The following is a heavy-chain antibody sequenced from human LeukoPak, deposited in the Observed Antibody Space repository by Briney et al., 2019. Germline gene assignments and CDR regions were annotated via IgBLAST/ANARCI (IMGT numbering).Heavy chain of an antibody. D-gene: IGHD3-16*01. J-gene: IGHJ4*02. CDR3: ARTDVNYDYVWGTSPAYYFDY. Sequence: SVKVSCKASGGTFSSYALSWVRQAPGQGLEWMGGIIPIFGTANYAQKFQGRVTITADESTSTAYMELSSLRSEDTAVYYCARTDVNYDYVWGTSPAYYFDYWGQGTLVTVSS. CDR2: IIPIFGTA. CDR1: GGTFSSYA. V-gene: IGHV1-69*13.